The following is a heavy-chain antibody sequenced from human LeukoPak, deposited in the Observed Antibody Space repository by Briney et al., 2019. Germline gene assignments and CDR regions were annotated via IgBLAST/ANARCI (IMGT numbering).Heavy chain of an antibody. V-gene: IGHV3-21*01. CDR2: ISSSSSYI. J-gene: IGHJ4*02. D-gene: IGHD6-19*01. CDR3: ARFVAVAGDFDY. Sequence: GRSLRLSCAASGFTFSSYAMHWVRQAPGKGLEWVSSISSSSSYIYYADSVKGRFTISRDNAKNSLYLQMNSLRAEDTAVYYCARFVAVAGDFDYWGQGTLVTVSS. CDR1: GFTFSSYA.